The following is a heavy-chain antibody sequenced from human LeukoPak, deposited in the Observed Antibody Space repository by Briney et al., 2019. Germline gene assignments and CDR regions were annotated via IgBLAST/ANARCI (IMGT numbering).Heavy chain of an antibody. CDR3: ARGAHLPYYYYGMDV. CDR2: ISAYNGNT. CDR1: GYTFTSYG. Sequence: ASVKVSCKASGYTFTSYGISWVRQAPGQGLEWMGWISAYNGNTNYAQKLQGRVTMTTDTSTSTAYMALRSLRSDDTAVYYCARGAHLPYYYYGMDVWGKGTTVTVSS. J-gene: IGHJ6*04. V-gene: IGHV1-18*04.